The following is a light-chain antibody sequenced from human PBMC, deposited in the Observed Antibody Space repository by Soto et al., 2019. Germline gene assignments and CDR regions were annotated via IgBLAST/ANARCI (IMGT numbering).Light chain of an antibody. J-gene: IGLJ2*01. Sequence: QSVLTQPASVSGSPGQSITISCTGTSSDVGGYNYVSWYQQHPGKAPKLMIYDVSNRPSGVSNRFSGSKSGNTASLTISGLQAEDEADYYCSPYTSSSTPFGGGTKLTVL. V-gene: IGLV2-14*01. CDR2: DVS. CDR3: SPYTSSSTP. CDR1: SSDVGGYNY.